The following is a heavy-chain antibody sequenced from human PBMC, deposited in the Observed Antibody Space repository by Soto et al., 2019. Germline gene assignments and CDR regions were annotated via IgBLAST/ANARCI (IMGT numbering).Heavy chain of an antibody. Sequence: ASVKVSCKASGYTFTGYYMHWVLQAPGQGLEWMGWINPNSGGTNYAQKFQGWVTMTRDTSISTAYMELSRLRSDDTAVYYCARDLSGYSGYDYFDYWGQGTLVTVSS. CDR3: ARDLSGYSGYDYFDY. V-gene: IGHV1-2*04. CDR2: INPNSGGT. J-gene: IGHJ4*02. CDR1: GYTFTGYY. D-gene: IGHD5-12*01.